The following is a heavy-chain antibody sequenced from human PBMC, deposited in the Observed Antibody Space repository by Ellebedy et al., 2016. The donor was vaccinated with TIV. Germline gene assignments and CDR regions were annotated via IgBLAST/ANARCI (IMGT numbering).Heavy chain of an antibody. J-gene: IGHJ6*02. D-gene: IGHD1-1*01. CDR2: ISSSNTDR. CDR3: ARSLEARTWRFYGMDV. Sequence: PGGSLRLSCAASGFSLSDYCINWVRQAPGQGLEWVSSISSSNTDRYYADSVKGRFTISRDNTDNSLYLQMDSLRDEDTALYYCARSLEARTWRFYGMDVWGQGTTVTVSS. V-gene: IGHV3-21*06. CDR1: GFSLSDYC.